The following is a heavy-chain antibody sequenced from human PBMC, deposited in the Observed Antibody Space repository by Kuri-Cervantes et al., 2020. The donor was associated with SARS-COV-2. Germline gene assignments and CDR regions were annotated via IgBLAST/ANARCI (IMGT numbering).Heavy chain of an antibody. CDR1: GWSFSGYY. J-gene: IGHJ4*02. CDR3: ARAVKRFDY. V-gene: IGHV4-34*01. D-gene: IGHD2/OR15-2a*01. CDR2: INHSGST. Sequence: AETLSLTCAVYGWSFSGYYWSWIRKLPGKGLEWIGKINHSGSTNYNPSLKSPVAISVDTSKNQFSLKLSSVSDADTAVYYCARAVKRFDYWGQGTLVTVSS.